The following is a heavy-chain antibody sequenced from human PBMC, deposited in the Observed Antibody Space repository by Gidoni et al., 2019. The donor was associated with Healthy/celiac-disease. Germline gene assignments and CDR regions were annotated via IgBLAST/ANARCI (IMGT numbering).Heavy chain of an antibody. CDR1: GFTFSSYA. Sequence: EVQLLESGGGLVQPGGSLRLSCAASGFTFSSYAMSWVRQAPGKGLEWVSAISGSGGSTYYADSVKGRFTISRDNSKNTLYLQMNSLRAEDTAVYYCAKDADPRGYSYGYSDYWGQGTLVTVSS. D-gene: IGHD5-18*01. CDR2: ISGSGGST. V-gene: IGHV3-23*01. J-gene: IGHJ4*02. CDR3: AKDADPRGYSYGYSDY.